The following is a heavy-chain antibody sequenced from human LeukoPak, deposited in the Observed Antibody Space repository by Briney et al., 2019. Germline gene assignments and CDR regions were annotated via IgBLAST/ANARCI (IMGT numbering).Heavy chain of an antibody. V-gene: IGHV1-8*03. CDR1: GYTFTSYD. J-gene: IGHJ4*02. CDR3: ARGPVYITISGVVIIRPYFDY. Sequence: GASVKVSCKASGYTFTSYDINWVRQATGQGLEWMGWMNPNSGNTGYAQKFQGRVTITRNTSISTAYMELSSLRSEDTAVYYCARGPVYITISGVVIIRPYFDYWGQGTLVTVSS. CDR2: MNPNSGNT. D-gene: IGHD3-3*01.